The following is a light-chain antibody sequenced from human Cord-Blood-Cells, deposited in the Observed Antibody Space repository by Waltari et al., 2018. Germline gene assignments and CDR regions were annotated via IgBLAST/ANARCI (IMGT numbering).Light chain of an antibody. CDR2: WAS. CDR3: QQYYSTPYT. J-gene: IGKJ2*01. CDR1: QSVLYSSNNKNY. Sequence: DIVMTQSPDSLAVSLGERATINCKSGQSVLYSSNNKNYLAWYQQKPGQPPKLLIYWASTRESGVPDRFSVSGSGTDFTLTISSLQAEDVAVYYCQQYYSTPYTFGQGTKLEIK. V-gene: IGKV4-1*01.